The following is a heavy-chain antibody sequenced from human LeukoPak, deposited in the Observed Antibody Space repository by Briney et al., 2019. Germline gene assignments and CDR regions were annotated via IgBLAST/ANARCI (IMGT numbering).Heavy chain of an antibody. D-gene: IGHD6-13*01. V-gene: IGHV4-4*02. J-gene: IGHJ4*02. CDR3: ARAVVGASSWQNKINFDY. CDR2: IYHSGST. CDR1: GGSISSTTW. Sequence: SGTLSLTCAVSGGSISSTTWWSWVRQPPGKGLEWIGEIYHSGSTNYHPSLKSRVSISLDKSKSQFSLNLSSVTAADTAVYYCARAVVGASSWQNKINFDYWGQGTLVTVSS.